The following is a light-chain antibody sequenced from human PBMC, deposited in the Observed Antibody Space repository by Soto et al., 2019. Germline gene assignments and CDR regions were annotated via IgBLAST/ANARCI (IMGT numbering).Light chain of an antibody. CDR1: QDISNY. CDR2: DAS. CDR3: QHYNNLPYT. J-gene: IGKJ2*01. V-gene: IGKV1-33*01. Sequence: DLQMTQSPSSLSASVGDRVTITCQASQDISNYLNWYQQKPGKAPKLLIYDASNLKTGVPSRFSGSGSGTDFTFTINSLQPEDIATYYCQHYNNLPYTFGQGTKLEIK.